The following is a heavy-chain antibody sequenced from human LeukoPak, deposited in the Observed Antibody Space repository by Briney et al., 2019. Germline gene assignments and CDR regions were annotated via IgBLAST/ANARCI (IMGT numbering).Heavy chain of an antibody. V-gene: IGHV4-4*07. CDR3: ATYSSSWYGAGYFDY. D-gene: IGHD6-13*01. Sequence: PSETLSLTCTVSGGSISSYYWSWIRQPAGKGLEWIGRIYTSGSTNYNPSLKSRVTMSVDTSKNQFSLRLSSVTAADTAVYYCATYSSSWYGAGYFDYWGQGTLVTVSS. CDR1: GGSISSYY. J-gene: IGHJ4*02. CDR2: IYTSGST.